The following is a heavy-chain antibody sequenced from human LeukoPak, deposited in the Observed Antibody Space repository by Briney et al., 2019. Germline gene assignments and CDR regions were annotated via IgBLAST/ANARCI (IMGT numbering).Heavy chain of an antibody. CDR1: GGSISGYY. D-gene: IGHD3-16*01. CDR2: IHYSGKA. V-gene: IGHV4-59*01. CDR3: ARFGVDYDMGV. Sequence: SETLSLTCTVSGGSISGYYWTWTRQPPGKGLEWIGQIHYSGKADYSPSLRSRITISVDTSKNQMFLKLSSLTAADMAVYYCARFGVDYDMGVWGQGTTVTVSS. J-gene: IGHJ6*02.